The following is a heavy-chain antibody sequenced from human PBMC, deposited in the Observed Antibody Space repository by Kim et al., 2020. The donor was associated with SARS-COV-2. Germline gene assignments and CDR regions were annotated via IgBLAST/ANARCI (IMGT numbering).Heavy chain of an antibody. CDR2: FDPEDGET. Sequence: ASVKVSCKVSGYTLTELSMHWVRQAPGKGLEWMGGFDPEDGETIYAQKFQGRVTMTEDTSTDTAYMELSSLRSEDTAVYYCATDSARAGPHAAYYYYYYGMDVWGQGTTVTVSS. CDR3: ATDSARAGPHAAYYYYYYGMDV. D-gene: IGHD6-13*01. CDR1: GYTLTELS. V-gene: IGHV1-24*01. J-gene: IGHJ6*02.